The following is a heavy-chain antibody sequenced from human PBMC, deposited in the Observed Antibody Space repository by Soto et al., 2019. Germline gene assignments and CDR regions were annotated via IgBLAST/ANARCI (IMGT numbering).Heavy chain of an antibody. CDR2: IYYSGST. CDR3: AREGELYSSSSVLRRYYYYGMDV. V-gene: IGHV4-31*01. Sequence: QVQLQESGPGLVKPSQTLSLTCTVSGGSISSGGYYWSWIRQHPGKGLEWIGYIYYSGSTYYNPSLXXXVTIXVDTSKNQFSLXXSXVTAADTAVYYCAREGELYSSSSVLRRYYYYGMDVWGQGTTVTVSS. D-gene: IGHD6-13*01. J-gene: IGHJ6*02. CDR1: GGSISSGGYY.